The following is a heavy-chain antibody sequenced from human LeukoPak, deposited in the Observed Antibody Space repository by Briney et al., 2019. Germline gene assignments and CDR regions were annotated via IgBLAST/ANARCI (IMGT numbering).Heavy chain of an antibody. Sequence: SETLSLTCTVSGGSISSSSYSWGWIRQPPGKGLEWIGSIYYSGSTYYNPSLKSRVTISVDTSKNQFSLKLSSVTAADTAVYYCARPKDTHWGSPWYFDLWGRDTLVTVSS. D-gene: IGHD7-27*01. CDR1: GGSISSSSYS. CDR2: IYYSGST. J-gene: IGHJ2*01. CDR3: ARPKDTHWGSPWYFDL. V-gene: IGHV4-39*01.